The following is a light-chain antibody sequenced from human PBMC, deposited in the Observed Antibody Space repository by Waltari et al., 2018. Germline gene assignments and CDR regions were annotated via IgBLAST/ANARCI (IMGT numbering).Light chain of an antibody. Sequence: QSVLTQPPPTSGTPGPRVIISCSGCSSNIGTNTVHWYQHLPGTAPKPLIYTNSQRPSGVPDRFSASKSGTSAALTISGLQSVDEADYYCAAWDNNGHVVFGGGTKVTIL. V-gene: IGLV1-44*01. CDR3: AAWDNNGHVV. CDR1: SSNIGTNT. J-gene: IGLJ2*01. CDR2: TNS.